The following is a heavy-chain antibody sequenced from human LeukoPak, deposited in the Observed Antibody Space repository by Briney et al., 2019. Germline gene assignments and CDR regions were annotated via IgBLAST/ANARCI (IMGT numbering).Heavy chain of an antibody. V-gene: IGHV3-11*06. J-gene: IGHJ4*02. CDR1: GFTFSDYY. CDR2: ISTSSSST. CDR3: ARGAVYSGYDKYDY. Sequence: KPGGSLRLSCAASGFTFSDYYMSWIRQAPGKGLEWLSYISTSSSSTNYADSVKGRFTISRDNARKSVYLQMNSLRAEDTAVYYCARGAVYSGYDKYDYWGQGALVTVSS. D-gene: IGHD5-12*01.